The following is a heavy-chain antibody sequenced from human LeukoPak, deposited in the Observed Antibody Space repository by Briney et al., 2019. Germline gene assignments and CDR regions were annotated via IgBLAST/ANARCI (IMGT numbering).Heavy chain of an antibody. Sequence: PSQTLSLTCAVSGGSISSGGYSWSWIRQPPGKGLEWIGYIYHSGSTYYNPSLKSRVTISVDRSKNQFSLKLSSVTAADTAVYYCARSVYGDYVNSDYWGQGTLVTVSS. D-gene: IGHD4-17*01. CDR1: GGSISSGGYS. J-gene: IGHJ4*02. CDR2: IYHSGST. CDR3: ARSVYGDYVNSDY. V-gene: IGHV4-30-2*01.